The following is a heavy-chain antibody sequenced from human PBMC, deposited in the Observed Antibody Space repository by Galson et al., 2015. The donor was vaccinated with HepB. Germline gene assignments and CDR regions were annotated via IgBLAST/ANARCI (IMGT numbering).Heavy chain of an antibody. CDR2: ISGSGGST. CDR3: AKPSYRTVSSGNNWFDP. CDR1: GNIFSTDY. D-gene: IGHD3-16*02. Sequence: SCKASGNIFSTDYYHWVRQAPGQGLEWVSGISGSGGSTYYADSVKGRFTISRDNSGKTLYLQMNSLRGDDTAVYYCAKPSYRTVSSGNNWFDPWGQGTLVTVSP. J-gene: IGHJ5*02. V-gene: IGHV3-23*01.